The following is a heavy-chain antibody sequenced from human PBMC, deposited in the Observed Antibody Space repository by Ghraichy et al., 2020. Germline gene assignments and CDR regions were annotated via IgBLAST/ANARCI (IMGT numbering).Heavy chain of an antibody. Sequence: GGSLRLSCAASGFTFSSYRMSWVRQAPGKGLEWVANIKQDGSEKYYVDSVKGRFTISRDNAKNSLYLQMNSLRAEDTAVYYCARETCSGGSCRDHYYYYMDVWGKGTTVIVSS. CDR1: GFTFSSYR. CDR3: ARETCSGGSCRDHYYYYMDV. CDR2: IKQDGSEK. J-gene: IGHJ6*03. D-gene: IGHD2-15*01. V-gene: IGHV3-7*03.